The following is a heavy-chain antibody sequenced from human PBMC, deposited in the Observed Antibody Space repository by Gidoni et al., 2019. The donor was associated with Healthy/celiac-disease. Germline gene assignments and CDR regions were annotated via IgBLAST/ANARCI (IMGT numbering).Heavy chain of an antibody. D-gene: IGHD1-26*01. CDR3: ARLGRYDAFDI. V-gene: IGHV4-39*01. J-gene: IGHJ3*02. CDR1: GGPISSSSYY. Sequence: QLQLQESGPGLVKPSETLSLTCTVSGGPISSSSYYWGWIRQPPGKGLEWIGSIYYSGSTYYNPSLKSRVTISVDTSKNQFSLKLSSVTAADTAVYYCARLGRYDAFDIWGQGTMVTVSS. CDR2: IYYSGST.